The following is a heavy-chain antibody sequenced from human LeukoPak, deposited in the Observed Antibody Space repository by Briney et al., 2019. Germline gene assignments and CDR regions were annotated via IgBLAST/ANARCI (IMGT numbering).Heavy chain of an antibody. D-gene: IGHD3-10*01. J-gene: IGHJ5*02. CDR1: GGSIRRSSYY. CDR3: ARGKNYYGSGSYYNAKPRPLNWFDP. V-gene: IGHV4-39*01. Sequence: SETLSLTCTVSGGSIRRSSYYWGWTRQPPGKGLEWIGSIYYTGSTYYNPALKSRITMSIDTSKNQFSLKLSSVTAADTAVYYCARGKNYYGSGSYYNAKPRPLNWFDPWGQGTLVTVSS. CDR2: IYYTGST.